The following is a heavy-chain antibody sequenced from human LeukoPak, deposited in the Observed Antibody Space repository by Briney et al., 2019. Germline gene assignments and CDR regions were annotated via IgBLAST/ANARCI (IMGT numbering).Heavy chain of an antibody. CDR3: ANGRAYYYDSSGYYPALTFDY. CDR2: IKQDGSEK. J-gene: IGHJ4*02. D-gene: IGHD3-22*01. Sequence: GGSLRLSCAASGFTFSSYWMSWVRQAPGKGLEWVANIKQDGSEKYYVDSVKGRFTISRDNSKNTLYLQMNSLRAEDTAVYYCANGRAYYYDSSGYYPALTFDYWGQGTLVTVSS. CDR1: GFTFSSYW. V-gene: IGHV3-7*03.